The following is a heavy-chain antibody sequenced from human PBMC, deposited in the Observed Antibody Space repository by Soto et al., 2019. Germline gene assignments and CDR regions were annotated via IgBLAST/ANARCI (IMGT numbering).Heavy chain of an antibody. CDR1: GFTFSSYS. D-gene: IGHD2-15*01. CDR2: ISSSSSYI. Sequence: EVQLVESGGGLVKPGGSLRLSCAASGFTFSSYSMNWVRQAPGKGLEWVSSISSSSSYIYYADSVKGRFTISRDNAKNSLYLQMHSLRAEDTAVYYCARDGSDYYYYGMDVWGQGTTVTVSS. J-gene: IGHJ6*02. V-gene: IGHV3-21*01. CDR3: ARDGSDYYYYGMDV.